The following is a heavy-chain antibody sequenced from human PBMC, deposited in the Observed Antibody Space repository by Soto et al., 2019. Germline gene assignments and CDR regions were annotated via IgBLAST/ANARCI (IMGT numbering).Heavy chain of an antibody. Sequence: EVQLVESGGGLVQPGGSLRLSCAASGFTFSSYWMSWVRQAPGKGLEWVANIKQDGSEKYYVDSVKGRFTISRDNAKNSLYLQMNSLRAEDTAVYYCARELLYYDFWSGSSLGPRVTYAFDIWGQGTMVTVSS. J-gene: IGHJ3*02. CDR2: IKQDGSEK. V-gene: IGHV3-7*01. CDR1: GFTFSSYW. D-gene: IGHD3-3*01. CDR3: ARELLYYDFWSGSSLGPRVTYAFDI.